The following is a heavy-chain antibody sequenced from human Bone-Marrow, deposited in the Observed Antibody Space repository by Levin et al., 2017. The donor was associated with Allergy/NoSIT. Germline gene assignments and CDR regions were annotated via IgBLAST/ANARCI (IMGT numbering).Heavy chain of an antibody. Sequence: LAGGSLRLSCAASGFTFSDRYMDWVRQAPGKGLEWVGRSRNKANSYTTEYAASVKGRFTISRDDSKNSLYLQMNSLKTEDTAVYYCTRVGPPGSYGMDVWGQGTTVTVSS. CDR3: TRVGPPGSYGMDV. D-gene: IGHD6-25*01. J-gene: IGHJ6*02. V-gene: IGHV3-72*01. CDR2: SRNKANSYTT. CDR1: GFTFSDRY.